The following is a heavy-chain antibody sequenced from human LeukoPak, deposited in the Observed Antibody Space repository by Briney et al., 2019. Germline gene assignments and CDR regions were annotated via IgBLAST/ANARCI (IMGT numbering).Heavy chain of an antibody. CDR2: ISWNSGSM. D-gene: IGHD4-23*01. CDR3: AKEMGVTRYYGMDV. Sequence: GRSLRLSCAASGFTFDDYAMHWVRQAPGKGLEWVSGISWNSGSMGYADSVKGRFTISRDNAKNSLYLQMNSLRAEDTALYYCAKEMGVTRYYGMDVWGQGTTVIVSS. J-gene: IGHJ6*02. V-gene: IGHV3-9*01. CDR1: GFTFDDYA.